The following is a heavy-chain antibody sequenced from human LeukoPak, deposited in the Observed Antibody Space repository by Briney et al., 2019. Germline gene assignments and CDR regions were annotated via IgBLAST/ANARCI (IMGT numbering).Heavy chain of an antibody. CDR1: GGSFSGYY. CDR2: INHSGST. CDR3: ARGVDPGAFDI. J-gene: IGHJ3*02. V-gene: IGHV4-34*01. Sequence: SETLSLTCAVYGGSFSGYYWSWIRQPPGKGLEWIGEINHSGSTNYNPSLKSRVTISVDTSKNQFSLKLSSVTAADTAVYYCARGVDPGAFDIWGQGTMVTVSS. D-gene: IGHD5-12*01.